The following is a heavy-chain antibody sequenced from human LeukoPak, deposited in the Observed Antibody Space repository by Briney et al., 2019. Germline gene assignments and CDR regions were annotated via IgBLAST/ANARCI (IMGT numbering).Heavy chain of an antibody. CDR1: GFTFGDYD. CDR3: ARLYSSGRYANAFDT. D-gene: IGHD6-19*01. V-gene: IGHV3-13*01. CDR2: IRSIGDR. J-gene: IGHJ3*02. Sequence: HPGGSLILSCEASGFTFGDYDMHWVRQATGKGLEWVSAIRSIGDRFYSGSVKGRFTISRENAKNTFYLEMNSLRVGDTAVYYCARLYSSGRYANAFDTWGQGTVVTVSS.